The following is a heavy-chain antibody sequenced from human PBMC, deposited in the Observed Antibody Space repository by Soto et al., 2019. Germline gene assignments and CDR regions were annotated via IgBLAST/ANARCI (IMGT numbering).Heavy chain of an antibody. CDR2: MKEDGSEK. CDR3: AASTTVANYYYGMGV. D-gene: IGHD4-17*01. V-gene: IGHV3-7*03. Sequence: GGSLRLSCEASGFNFSRSWMSWVRQAPGKGLEWVANMKEDGSEKYYVDSVKGRFTISRDNAKNSLYLQMNSLRVEDTALYYCAASTTVANYYYGMGVWGQGTTVTVSS. J-gene: IGHJ6*02. CDR1: GFNFSRSW.